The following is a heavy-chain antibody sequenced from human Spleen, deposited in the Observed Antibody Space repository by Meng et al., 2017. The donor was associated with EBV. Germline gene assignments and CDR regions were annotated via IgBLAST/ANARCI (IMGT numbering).Heavy chain of an antibody. CDR1: GFTLSSHG. Sequence: EQLGGPGGGWVKPGGYLRLSCAAFGFTLSSHGMHWVRQTPGKGLEWVAFISFDGSYKYYADSVKGRFTISRDNSKNTLYLQLNSLRAEDTAMYYCAKDLPPDPWGQGTLVTVSS. CDR2: ISFDGSYK. V-gene: IGHV3-30*18. CDR3: AKDLPPDP. J-gene: IGHJ5*02.